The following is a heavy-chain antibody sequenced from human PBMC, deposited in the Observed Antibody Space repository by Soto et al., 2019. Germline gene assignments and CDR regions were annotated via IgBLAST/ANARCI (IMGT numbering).Heavy chain of an antibody. CDR3: AREGGIVGATTVDY. CDR1: GGSISSGDYY. D-gene: IGHD1-26*01. J-gene: IGHJ4*02. CDR2: IYYSGST. Sequence: TLSLTCTVSGGSISSGDYYWSWIRQPPGKGLEWIGYIYYSGSTYYNPSLKSRVTISVDTSKNQFSLKLSSVTAADTAVYYCAREGGIVGATTVDYWGQGTLVTVSS. V-gene: IGHV4-30-4*01.